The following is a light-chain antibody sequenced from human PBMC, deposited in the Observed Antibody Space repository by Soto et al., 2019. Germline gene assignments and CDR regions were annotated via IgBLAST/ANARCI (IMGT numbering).Light chain of an antibody. CDR1: QSVSN. V-gene: IGKV3-11*01. J-gene: IGKJ5*01. CDR3: QQRGNWPPSIT. Sequence: EVVLTQSPATLSLSPGERATLSCRASQSVSNLIWYQQKAGQAPRLLIHDVSSRATGTPARFSGSGSGTDFILTINSLEPEDFAVYYCQQRGNWPPSITFGQGTRLEIK. CDR2: DVS.